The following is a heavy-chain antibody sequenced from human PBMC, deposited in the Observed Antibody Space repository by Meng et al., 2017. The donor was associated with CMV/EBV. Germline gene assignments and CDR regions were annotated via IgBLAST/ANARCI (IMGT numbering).Heavy chain of an antibody. J-gene: IGHJ5*02. Sequence: SETLSLTCTVSGGSISSSSYYWGWIRQPPGKGLEWIGSIYHSGSTYYNPSLKSRVTISVDTSKNQFSLKLSSVTAADTAVYYCARLRGRYWFDPWGQGTLVTVSS. D-gene: IGHD3-10*01. CDR3: ARLRGRYWFDP. V-gene: IGHV4-39*01. CDR2: IYHSGST. CDR1: GGSISSSSYY.